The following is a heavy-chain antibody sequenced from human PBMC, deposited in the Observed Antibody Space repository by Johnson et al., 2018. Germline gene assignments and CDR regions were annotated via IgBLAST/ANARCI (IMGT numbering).Heavy chain of an antibody. D-gene: IGHD3-16*01. J-gene: IGHJ1*01. Sequence: VQLVQSGGAVVQPGESLRLSCAGSGFPFDDYVMHWVRQAPGKGLEWVSLISWDGGSTYYADSVKGRFTISRDNNKNSLFLQMNSLKPEDTAFYYCAKDIVQEWGGHFQHWGQGTLVIVSS. CDR2: ISWDGGST. V-gene: IGHV3-43D*03. CDR3: AKDIVQEWGGHFQH. CDR1: GFPFDDYV.